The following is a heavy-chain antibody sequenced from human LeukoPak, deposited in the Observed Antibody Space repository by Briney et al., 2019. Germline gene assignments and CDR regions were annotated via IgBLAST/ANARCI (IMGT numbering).Heavy chain of an antibody. J-gene: IGHJ4*02. CDR2: INPSGFST. CDR1: GYTFTSYY. D-gene: IGHD2-15*01. V-gene: IGHV1-46*01. Sequence: ASVKVSCKASGYTFTSYYIHWVRQAPGQGLEWMGVINPSGFSTTYAQKFQGRVTMTRDTHTSTVYMQLTSLRSEDTAVYYCGRVNSGGYRLDYWGQGTLVTASS. CDR3: GRVNSGGYRLDY.